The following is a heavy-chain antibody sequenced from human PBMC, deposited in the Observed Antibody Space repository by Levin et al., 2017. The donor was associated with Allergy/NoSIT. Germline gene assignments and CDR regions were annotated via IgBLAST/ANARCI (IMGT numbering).Heavy chain of an antibody. J-gene: IGHJ4*02. CDR3: TKGHYSGVYQ. CDR2: IYDDGST. D-gene: IGHD2-2*01. Sequence: GESLKISCAASGFSVSTHYMTWVRQGPGKGLECVSVIYDDGSTYYVDSVRGRFTISRDNSKNTLSLQMNSLRDDDTAVYYCTKGHYSGVYQWGQGTLVTVSS. CDR1: GFSVSTHY. V-gene: IGHV3-53*01.